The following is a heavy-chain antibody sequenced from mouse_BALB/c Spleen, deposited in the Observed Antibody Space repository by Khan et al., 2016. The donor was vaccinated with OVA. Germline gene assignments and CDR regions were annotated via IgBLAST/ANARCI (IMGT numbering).Heavy chain of an antibody. D-gene: IGHD2-14*01. CDR3: TRAYYRYDGYYAMDY. CDR2: IWGGGGT. V-gene: IGHV2-6-4*01. Sequence: QVQLNESGPGLVAPSQSLSITCTVSGFSLSRYSVHWVRQPPGKGLEWLGMIWGGGGTDYTSALKSRLRISKDASKRPVFLKMSSLQSDDTARYYCTRAYYRYDGYYAMDYWGQGTSVTVSS. J-gene: IGHJ4*01. CDR1: GFSLSRYS.